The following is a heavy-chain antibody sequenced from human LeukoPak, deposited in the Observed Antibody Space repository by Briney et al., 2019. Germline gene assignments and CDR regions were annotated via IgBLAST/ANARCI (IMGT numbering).Heavy chain of an antibody. Sequence: PGRSLRPSRAPSGFTVSGSCINWVRQPSGEWLEWVVRIRTKAASYVATYAASVKGRFTISRDDSKNTAYLQMTSLKTEDTAVYYCTSGGISYDSSGYYGSDYWGQGTLVTVSS. CDR2: IRTKAASYVA. CDR1: GFTVSGSC. D-gene: IGHD3-22*01. CDR3: TSGGISYDSSGYYGSDY. J-gene: IGHJ4*02. V-gene: IGHV3-73*01.